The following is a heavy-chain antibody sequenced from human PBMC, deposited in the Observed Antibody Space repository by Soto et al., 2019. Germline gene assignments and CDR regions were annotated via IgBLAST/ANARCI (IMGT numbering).Heavy chain of an antibody. J-gene: IGHJ4*02. CDR2: IYPGDSDT. D-gene: IGHD4-17*01. CDR3: ARYGANNLDY. CDR1: GYSFTSYW. V-gene: IGHV5-51*03. Sequence: EVQLVQSGAEVKRPGEFLKISCKASGYSFTSYWIGWVRQMPGKGLEWMGIIYPGDSDTRYRQSFQGQVNISADKSLSTAYLQWSSLKASDSAMYYCARYGANNLDYWGQGTQVTVSS.